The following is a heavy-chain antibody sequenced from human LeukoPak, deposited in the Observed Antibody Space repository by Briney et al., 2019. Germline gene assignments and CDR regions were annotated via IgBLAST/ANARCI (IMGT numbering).Heavy chain of an antibody. CDR1: GGSISSGSYY. Sequence: PSQTLSLTCTVSGGSISSGSYYWSWIRQPAGKGLEWIGRIYTSGSTNYSPSLKSRVTISEDTSKNQFSLKLSSVTAADTAVYYCAIQSRVRYYYYYVDVWGKGTTVTVSS. CDR2: IYTSGST. J-gene: IGHJ6*03. V-gene: IGHV4-61*02. CDR3: AIQSRVRYYYYYVDV. D-gene: IGHD6-13*01.